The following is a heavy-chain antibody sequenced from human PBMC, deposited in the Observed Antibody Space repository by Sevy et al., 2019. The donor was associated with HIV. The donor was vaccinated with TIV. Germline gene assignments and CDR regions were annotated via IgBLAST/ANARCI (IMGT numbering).Heavy chain of an antibody. V-gene: IGHV3-15*01. Sequence: GWSLRLSCAASGFTFSNAWMSWVRQAPGKGLEWVGRIKGKIYDGTIDYAAPVKGRFTISRDDSKNTLYLQMNSLKTEDTAVYYCTTDSWSQEEYYDYWGQGTLVTVSS. J-gene: IGHJ4*02. CDR2: IKGKIYDGTI. CDR1: GFTFSNAW. D-gene: IGHD6-13*01. CDR3: TTDSWSQEEYYDY.